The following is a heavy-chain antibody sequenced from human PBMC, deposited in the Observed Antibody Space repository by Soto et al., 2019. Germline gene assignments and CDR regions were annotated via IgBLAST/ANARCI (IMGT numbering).Heavy chain of an antibody. CDR1: GYTFTNYA. V-gene: IGHV1-3*01. Sequence: GASVKVSCKASGYTFTNYAMHWVRQAPGQRLEWMGWINAGNGNTKYSQKFQGRVTITRDTSASTAYMELSSLRSEDTAVYYCARGGSLYWYFDLWGQGTLVTVSS. CDR2: INAGNGNT. D-gene: IGHD1-26*01. J-gene: IGHJ2*01. CDR3: ARGGSLYWYFDL.